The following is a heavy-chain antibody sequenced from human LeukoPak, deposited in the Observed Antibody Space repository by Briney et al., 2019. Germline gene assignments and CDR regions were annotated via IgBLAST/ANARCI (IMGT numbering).Heavy chain of an antibody. CDR2: IYHSGST. CDR1: GGSISSGGYS. V-gene: IGHV4-30-2*01. Sequence: PSETLCLTCAVSGGSISSGGYSWSWIRQPPGKGLEWIGYIYHSGSTYYNPSLKSRVTISVDRSKNQFSLKLSSVTAADTAVYYCARGGSYCTNGVCYHPAFDYWGQGTLVTVSS. CDR3: ARGGSYCTNGVCYHPAFDY. D-gene: IGHD2-8*01. J-gene: IGHJ4*02.